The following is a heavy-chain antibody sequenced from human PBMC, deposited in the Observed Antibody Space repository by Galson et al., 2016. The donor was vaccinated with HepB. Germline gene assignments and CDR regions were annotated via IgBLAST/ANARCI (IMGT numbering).Heavy chain of an antibody. Sequence: LSLTCTVSGGSISSSSYYWGWIRQPPGKGLEWIGSIYYSGSTYYNPSLKSRVTISVDTSKNQFSLKLSSVTAADTAVYYCARHLEIQLWLRGNWFDPWGQVTLVTGYS. V-gene: IGHV4-39*01. J-gene: IGHJ5*02. CDR1: GGSISSSSYY. CDR2: IYYSGST. CDR3: ARHLEIQLWLRGNWFDP. D-gene: IGHD5-18*01.